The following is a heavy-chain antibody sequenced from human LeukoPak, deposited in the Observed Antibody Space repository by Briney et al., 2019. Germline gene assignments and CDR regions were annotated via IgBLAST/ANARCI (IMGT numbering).Heavy chain of an antibody. D-gene: IGHD3-10*01. Sequence: SETLSLTCTVSGGSISSYYWSWIRQPPGKGLEWIGYIYYTGSTSYNPSLKSRVTIAVDTSKNQVSLKLSYVNAADTAVYYCASMVRGVILAFDYWGQGTLVTVSS. V-gene: IGHV4-59*08. CDR1: GGSISSYY. CDR2: IYYTGST. CDR3: ASMVRGVILAFDY. J-gene: IGHJ4*02.